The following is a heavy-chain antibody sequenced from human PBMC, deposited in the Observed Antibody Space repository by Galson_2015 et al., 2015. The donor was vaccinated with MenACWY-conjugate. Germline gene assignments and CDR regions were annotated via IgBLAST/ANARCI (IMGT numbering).Heavy chain of an antibody. CDR3: ARESRGYSYSYARDAFDV. J-gene: IGHJ3*01. CDR2: IWYDGSNK. Sequence: APGKGLEWVAVIWYDGSNKYYADSVKGRFTISRDKSKNTLYLQMNSLRAEDTAVYYCARESRGYSYSYARDAFDVWGQGTMVTVSS. D-gene: IGHD5-18*01. V-gene: IGHV3-33*01.